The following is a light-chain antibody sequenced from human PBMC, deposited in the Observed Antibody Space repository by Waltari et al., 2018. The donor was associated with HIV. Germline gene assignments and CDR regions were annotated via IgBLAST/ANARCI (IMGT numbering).Light chain of an antibody. V-gene: IGLV1-40*01. CDR2: ADD. J-gene: IGLJ1*01. Sequence: QSVLTQPPSVSGAPGQRVTIPCTGRSSNIGAGYDVHWFQQLPGTAPKLLIYADDNRPSGVPDRFSGSKSGTSASLAITGLQAEDDADYYCQSYDSSLSGSFVFGTGTKVTVL. CDR3: QSYDSSLSGSFV. CDR1: SSNIGAGYD.